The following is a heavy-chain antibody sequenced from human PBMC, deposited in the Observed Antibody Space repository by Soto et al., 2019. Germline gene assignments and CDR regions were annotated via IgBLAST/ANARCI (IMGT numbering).Heavy chain of an antibody. V-gene: IGHV4-59*08. CDR3: ARHPGYGLYYFDY. D-gene: IGHD5-18*01. CDR1: GGSISGYY. Sequence: PSETLSLTCTVSGGSISGYYWSWIRQPPGKGLEWIGYMYNTGSTVYNPSFKSRVTISVDTSKNQFSLKLSSVTAADTAVYYCARHPGYGLYYFDYWGQGTLVTVSS. CDR2: MYNTGST. J-gene: IGHJ4*02.